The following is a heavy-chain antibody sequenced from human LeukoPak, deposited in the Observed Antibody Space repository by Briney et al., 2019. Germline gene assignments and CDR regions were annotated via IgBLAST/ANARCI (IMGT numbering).Heavy chain of an antibody. J-gene: IGHJ4*02. V-gene: IGHV3-30*01. Sequence: GRSLRLSCAASGFTFSSYAMHWVRQAPGKGLEWVAVISYDGSNKYYADSVKGRFTISRDNSKNTLYLQMNSLRAEDTAVYYCARDEVVPAANPVWGSWDYWGQETLVTVSS. CDR3: ARDEVVPAANPVWGSWDY. CDR2: ISYDGSNK. CDR1: GFTFSSYA. D-gene: IGHD2-2*01.